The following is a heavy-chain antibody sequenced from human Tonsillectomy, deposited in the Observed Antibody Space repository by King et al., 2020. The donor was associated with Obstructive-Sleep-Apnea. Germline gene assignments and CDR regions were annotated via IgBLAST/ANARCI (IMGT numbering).Heavy chain of an antibody. V-gene: IGHV3-74*01. CDR3: ARDSLWFGESPPDY. CDR1: GFTFSSYW. CDR2: IYSDGSST. Sequence: VQLVQSGGGLVQPGGSLRLSCAASGFTFSSYWMHWVRQAPGKGLVWVSRIYSDGSSTSYADSVKGRFTISRDNAKNTLYLQMNSLRAEDTAVYYCARDSLWFGESPPDYWGQGTLVTVSS. D-gene: IGHD3-10*01. J-gene: IGHJ4*02.